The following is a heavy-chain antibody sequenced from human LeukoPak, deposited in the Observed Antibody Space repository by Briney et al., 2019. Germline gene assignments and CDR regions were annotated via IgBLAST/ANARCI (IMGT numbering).Heavy chain of an antibody. CDR3: AKDIKAYSSSLGFDY. Sequence: GGSLRLSCAASGFTFSSYSMNWVRQAPGKGLEWVSSISSSSSYIYYADSVKGRFTISRDNSKNTLYLQMNSLRAEDTAVYYCAKDIKAYSSSLGFDYWGQGTLVTVSS. CDR2: ISSSSSYI. V-gene: IGHV3-21*04. D-gene: IGHD6-6*01. CDR1: GFTFSSYS. J-gene: IGHJ4*02.